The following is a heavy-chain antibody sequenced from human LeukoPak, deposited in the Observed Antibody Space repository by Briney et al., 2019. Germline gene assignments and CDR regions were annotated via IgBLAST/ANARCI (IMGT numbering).Heavy chain of an antibody. V-gene: IGHV4-34*01. J-gene: IGHJ4*02. CDR1: GGSFSGYY. D-gene: IGHD3-22*01. Sequence: SETLSLTCAVYGGSFSGYYWSWIRQPPGKGLEWIGEINHSGSTNYNPSLKSRVTISVDTSKNQFSLKLSSMTAAATAVYYCARGPMIVVVAPFDYWGQGTLVTVPS. CDR2: INHSGST. CDR3: ARGPMIVVVAPFDY.